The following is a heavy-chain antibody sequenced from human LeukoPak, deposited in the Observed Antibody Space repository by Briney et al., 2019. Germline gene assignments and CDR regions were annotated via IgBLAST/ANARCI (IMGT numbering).Heavy chain of an antibody. V-gene: IGHV3-49*04. CDR2: IRSKAYGGTT. CDR1: GFTFGDYA. CDR3: TTDPPNLEVHPDILTGYYHSGY. Sequence: GRSLRLSCTASGFTFGDYAMSWVRQAPGKGLEWVGFIRSKAYGGTTEYAASVKGRFTISRDDSKSIAYLQMNSLKTEDTAVYYCTTDPPNLEVHPDILTGYYHSGYWGQGTLVTVSS. D-gene: IGHD3-9*01. J-gene: IGHJ4*02.